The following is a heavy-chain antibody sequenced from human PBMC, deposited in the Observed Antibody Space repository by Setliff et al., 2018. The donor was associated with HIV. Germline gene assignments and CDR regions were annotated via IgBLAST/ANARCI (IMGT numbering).Heavy chain of an antibody. V-gene: IGHV3-21*01. CDR1: GFTFSTYA. Sequence: GGSLRLSCAASGFTFSTYAMSWVRQAPGKGLEWVSSISSSSSFIYYADSVRGRFTVSRDNAKNSLYLQMISLRVEDTAIYYCAKDGGGDYYYYYMDVWSKGTTVTVSS. J-gene: IGHJ6*03. D-gene: IGHD2-15*01. CDR2: ISSSSSFI. CDR3: AKDGGGDYYYYYMDV.